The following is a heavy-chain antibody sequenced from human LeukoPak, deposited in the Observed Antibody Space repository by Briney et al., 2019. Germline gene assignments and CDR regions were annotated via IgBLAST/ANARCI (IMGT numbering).Heavy chain of an antibody. CDR2: INHSGST. Sequence: SETLSLTCAVYGGSFSGYYWNWIRQPPGKGLEWIGEINHSGSTNYNPSLKSRVTISVDTSKNQFSLKLSSVTAADTAVYYCARTLGPGSYYGSRAFDIWGQGTMVTVSS. CDR1: GGSFSGYY. J-gene: IGHJ3*02. V-gene: IGHV4-34*01. CDR3: ARTLGPGSYYGSRAFDI. D-gene: IGHD1-26*01.